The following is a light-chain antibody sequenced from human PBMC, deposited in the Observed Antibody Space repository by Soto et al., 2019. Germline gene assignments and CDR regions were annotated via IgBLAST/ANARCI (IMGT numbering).Light chain of an antibody. J-gene: IGKJ1*01. V-gene: IGKV1-5*01. CDR2: DAS. Sequence: DIQMTQSPSTLSASIGDRVTITCRASQSMNDWLAWYQQKPGKAPKVLIYDASSLQSGVPSGFSGSGSGTEFTLTIDSLQPDDVATYYCLRYNAFSQTFGQGTEVEI. CDR1: QSMNDW. CDR3: LRYNAFSQT.